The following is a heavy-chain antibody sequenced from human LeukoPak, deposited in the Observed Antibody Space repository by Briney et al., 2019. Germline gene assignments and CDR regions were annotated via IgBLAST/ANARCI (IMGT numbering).Heavy chain of an antibody. J-gene: IGHJ5*02. Sequence: ASVKVSCKASGYTFTSYGISWVRQAPGQGLEWMGWISAYNGNTNYAQKLQGRVTMTTDTSTSTAYMELRSLRSDDTAVYYCARDAIPAAILLKYNWFDPWGQGTLVTVSS. CDR1: GYTFTSYG. D-gene: IGHD2-2*01. V-gene: IGHV1-18*01. CDR3: ARDAIPAAILLKYNWFDP. CDR2: ISAYNGNT.